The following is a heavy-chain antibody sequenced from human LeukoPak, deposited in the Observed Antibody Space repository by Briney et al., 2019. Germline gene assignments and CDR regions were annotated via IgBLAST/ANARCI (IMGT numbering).Heavy chain of an antibody. Sequence: GGSLRLSCATSGFPFSSYGMHWVRQAPGKGLEWVALIWYDGSNLYYADSVKGRFTISKDSSKNTLYLHMNSLRAEDTAVYYCARDKNYYGSGSPSLDAFDIWGQGTMVTVSS. CDR1: GFPFSSYG. CDR2: IWYDGSNL. D-gene: IGHD3-10*01. CDR3: ARDKNYYGSGSPSLDAFDI. J-gene: IGHJ3*02. V-gene: IGHV3-33*01.